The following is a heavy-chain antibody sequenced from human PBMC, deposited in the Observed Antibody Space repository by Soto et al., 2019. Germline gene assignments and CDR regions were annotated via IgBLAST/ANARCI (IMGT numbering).Heavy chain of an antibody. J-gene: IGHJ6*02. V-gene: IGHV4-30-4*01. Sequence: KTSETLSLTCTVSGGSISSGDYYWSWVRQPPGKGLEWIGYIYYSGSTYYNPSFKSRVTISVDTSKNQFSLKLSSVTAADTAVYYCARAVIGSYPVQLEYYYGMDVWGQGTTVTVSS. CDR1: GGSISSGDYY. CDR3: ARAVIGSYPVQLEYYYGMDV. CDR2: IYYSGST. D-gene: IGHD3-22*01.